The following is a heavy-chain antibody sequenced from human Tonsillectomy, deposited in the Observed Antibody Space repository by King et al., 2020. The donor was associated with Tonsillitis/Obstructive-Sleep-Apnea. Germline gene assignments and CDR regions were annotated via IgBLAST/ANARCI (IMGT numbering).Heavy chain of an antibody. CDR1: GYAFTTYW. CDR2: IYPGNSDT. D-gene: IGHD6-13*01. CDR3: ARKSGSSWFPNFYYMDV. V-gene: IGHV5-51*01. J-gene: IGHJ6*03. Sequence: QLVQSGAEVKKPGESLKISCKGSGYAFTTYWIGWVRQMPGKGLEWMAIIYPGNSDTRYSPSFEGQVTISADKYNSTAYLQWSSLKASDTAMYYCARKSGSSWFPNFYYMDVWGKGTTVTVSS.